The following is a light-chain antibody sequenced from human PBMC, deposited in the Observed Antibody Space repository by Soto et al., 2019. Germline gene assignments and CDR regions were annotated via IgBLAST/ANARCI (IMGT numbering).Light chain of an antibody. CDR1: QSVSSN. Sequence: EVVMTQSPATLSLSPGERATLSCRASQSVSSNLAWYQQKPGQAPRLLIYGASTRATGIPARFSGSGSGTEFTLSISSLQSEDCAVYYCQQYDDWPPYTFGPGTKLEIK. CDR2: GAS. CDR3: QQYDDWPPYT. J-gene: IGKJ2*01. V-gene: IGKV3-15*01.